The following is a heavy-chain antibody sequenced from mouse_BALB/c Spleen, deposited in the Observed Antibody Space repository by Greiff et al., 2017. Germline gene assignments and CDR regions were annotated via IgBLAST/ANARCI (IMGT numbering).Heavy chain of an antibody. CDR3: ARRGYYFDY. CDR2: ISSGGGST. CDR1: GFAFSSYD. V-gene: IGHV5-12-1*01. J-gene: IGHJ2*01. Sequence: VESGGGLVKPGGSLKLSCAASGFAFSSYDMSWVRQTPEKRLEWVAYISSGGGSTYYPDTVKGRFTISRDNAKNTLYLQMSSLKSEDTAMYYCARRGYYFDYWGQGTTLTVSS.